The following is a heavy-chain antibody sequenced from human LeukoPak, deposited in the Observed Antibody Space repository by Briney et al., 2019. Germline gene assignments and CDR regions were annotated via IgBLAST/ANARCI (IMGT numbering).Heavy chain of an antibody. J-gene: IGHJ1*01. V-gene: IGHV3-66*01. D-gene: IGHD2-15*01. CDR3: ASDSYSPEYFQH. CDR2: IYSGGST. Sequence: TGGSLRLSCAASGFSVSNNYMSWVRQAPGKGLEWVSVIYSGGSTFYADSVKGRFTISRDNSKNTLYLQMNSLRAEDTAVYYCASDSYSPEYFQHWGQGTLVTASS. CDR1: GFSVSNNY.